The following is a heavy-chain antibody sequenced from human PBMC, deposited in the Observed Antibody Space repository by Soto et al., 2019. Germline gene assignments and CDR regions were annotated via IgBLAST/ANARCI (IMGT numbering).Heavy chain of an antibody. V-gene: IGHV3-74*01. Sequence: EVQLVESGGGIVQPGGSLRLSCSVSGFTFSSHLMHWVRQAPGKGLVWVSRISTDGSRTTYADSVKGRVTISRDNAKNTLYLDMSSLRAEDTAVYYCARDMLGPRAFDYWGQGTLVTVSS. J-gene: IGHJ4*02. CDR3: ARDMLGPRAFDY. CDR1: GFTFSSHL. CDR2: ISTDGSRT. D-gene: IGHD3-10*02.